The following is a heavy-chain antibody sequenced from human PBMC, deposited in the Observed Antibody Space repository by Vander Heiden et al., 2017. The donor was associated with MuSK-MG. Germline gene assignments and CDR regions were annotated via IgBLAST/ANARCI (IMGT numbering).Heavy chain of an antibody. Sequence: EVQLVESGGGLVQPGGSLRLSCAASGFTFSGYWMPWVRQAPGKGRVWVSRINSDGSSTSYADSVKGRFTISRDNAKNTLYLQMNSLRAEDTAVYYGARGWLQLGVDYWCHGTLVTVSS. V-gene: IGHV3-74*01. D-gene: IGHD5-12*01. CDR3: ARGWLQLGVDY. CDR2: INSDGSST. CDR1: GFTFSGYW. J-gene: IGHJ4*01.